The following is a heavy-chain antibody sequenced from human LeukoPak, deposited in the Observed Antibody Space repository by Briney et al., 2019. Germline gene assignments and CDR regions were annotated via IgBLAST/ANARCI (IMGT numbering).Heavy chain of an antibody. J-gene: IGHJ6*02. CDR3: ARDRVGTTRGHYYGMDV. CDR2: ITGNGVST. CDR1: GGSISSYY. V-gene: IGHV3-20*04. D-gene: IGHD1-26*01. Sequence: GTLSLTCTVSGGSISSYYWSWVRQAPGKGVEWVSGITGNGVSTGYADSVKGRFAISRDNAKKSLYLQMNSLGADDTAFYYCARDRVGTTRGHYYGMDVWGQGTTVTVSS.